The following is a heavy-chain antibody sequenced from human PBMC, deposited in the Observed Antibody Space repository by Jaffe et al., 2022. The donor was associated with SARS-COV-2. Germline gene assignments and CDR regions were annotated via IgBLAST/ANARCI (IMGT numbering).Heavy chain of an antibody. CDR1: GFSFSDTW. Sequence: EVQLVESGGSLLEPGGSLRLSCEASGFSFSDTWMSWVRQAPGKGLEWIGRIKSNNDGGTTDYAAPVRGRFTISRDDSRNTLYLEMNSLKTDDTAVYYCTTVKTTWGYWGQGTLVTVSS. D-gene: IGHD3-16*01. J-gene: IGHJ4*02. CDR2: IKSNNDGGTT. CDR3: TTVKTTWGY. V-gene: IGHV3-15*01.